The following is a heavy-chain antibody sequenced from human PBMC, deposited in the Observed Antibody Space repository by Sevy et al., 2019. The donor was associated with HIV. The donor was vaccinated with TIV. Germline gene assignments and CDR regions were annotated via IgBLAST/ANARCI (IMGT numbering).Heavy chain of an antibody. CDR3: AREERSGTTTSFDY. J-gene: IGHJ4*02. Sequence: GGSLRLSCAASGFTFSDYGMHWVRQAPGKGLEWVEVIWSDGSNKYYGDSVKGRFTISRDSSKNRLFLQMNSLRVDDTAVYYCAREERSGTTTSFDYWGQGALVTVSS. V-gene: IGHV3-33*01. CDR1: GFTFSDYG. D-gene: IGHD1-7*01. CDR2: IWSDGSNK.